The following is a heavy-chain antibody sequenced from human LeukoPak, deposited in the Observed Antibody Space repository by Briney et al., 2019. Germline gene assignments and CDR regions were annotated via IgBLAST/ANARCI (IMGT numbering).Heavy chain of an antibody. CDR2: INPSGGST. V-gene: IGHV1-46*01. D-gene: IGHD2-2*01. J-gene: IGHJ6*03. Sequence: GASVKVSCKASGYTFTSYYMHWVRQAPGQGLEWMGIINPSGGSTSYAQKFQGRVTMTRDTSTSTVYMELSSLRSEDTAVYYCASGGFGVVVPAAGYYYMDVWGKGTTVTVSS. CDR1: GYTFTSYY. CDR3: ASGGFGVVVPAAGYYYMDV.